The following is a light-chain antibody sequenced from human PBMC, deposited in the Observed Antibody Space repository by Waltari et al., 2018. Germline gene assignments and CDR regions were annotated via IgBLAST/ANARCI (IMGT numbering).Light chain of an antibody. CDR3: QQYANSVLYT. J-gene: IGKJ2*01. Sequence: IVLTQSPGTLSLSPGDRASLSCKASQSLGKNYLAWYQHKPGQAPRLLIYGASSRAAGIPDRFSGSGSGTDFTLTISRLEPEDFAVYYCQQYANSVLYTFGQGTKLEIK. V-gene: IGKV3-20*01. CDR2: GAS. CDR1: QSLGKNY.